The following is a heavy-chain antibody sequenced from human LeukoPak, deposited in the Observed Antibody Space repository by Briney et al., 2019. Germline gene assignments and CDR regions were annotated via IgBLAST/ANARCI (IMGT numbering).Heavy chain of an antibody. Sequence: GGSLRLSCAASGFTFSSYSMNWDRQAPGKGLEWVSSISSSSSYIYYADSVKGRFTISRDNAKNSLYLQMNSLRAEDTAVYYCAGTYDSSGYSNWFDPWGQGTLVTVSS. CDR1: GFTFSSYS. D-gene: IGHD3-22*01. J-gene: IGHJ5*02. CDR2: ISSSSSYI. CDR3: AGTYDSSGYSNWFDP. V-gene: IGHV3-21*01.